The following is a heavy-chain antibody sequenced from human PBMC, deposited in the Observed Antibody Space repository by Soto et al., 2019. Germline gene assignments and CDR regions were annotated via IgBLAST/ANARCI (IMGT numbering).Heavy chain of an antibody. CDR3: ARRERGYSEGAFDI. V-gene: IGHV3-64*01. CDR1: GFTFSGSG. D-gene: IGHD5-18*01. CDR2: ISSNGGST. J-gene: IGHJ3*02. Sequence: GGSLRLSCAASGFTFSGSGMNWVRQAPGKGLEHVSAISSNGGSTYYANSVKGRFTISRDNSKNTLYLQMDSLRAEDMAVYYCARRERGYSEGAFDIWGQGTMVTVSS.